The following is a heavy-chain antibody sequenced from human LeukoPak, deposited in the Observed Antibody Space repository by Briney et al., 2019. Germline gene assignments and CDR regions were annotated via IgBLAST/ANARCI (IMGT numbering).Heavy chain of an antibody. CDR3: GGTVAATGYHFSYGMDV. CDR2: INTYTGNP. V-gene: IGHV7-4-1*02. Sequence: ASVKVSCKASGYTFNNYAIHWVRQAPGQGLEWVGWINTYTGNPTYAQGFKGHFVFSLDPSVSSAYLQISSLKAEDSAVYYCGGTVAATGYHFSYGMDVWGQGTTVTVSS. J-gene: IGHJ6*02. D-gene: IGHD4-17*01. CDR1: GYTFNNYA.